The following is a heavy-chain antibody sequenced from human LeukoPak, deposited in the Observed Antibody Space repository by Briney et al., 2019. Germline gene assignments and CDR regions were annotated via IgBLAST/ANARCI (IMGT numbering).Heavy chain of an antibody. CDR1: GGSFSGYY. D-gene: IGHD3-22*01. Sequence: PSETLSLTCAVYGGSFSGYYWSWIRQPPGKGLEWIGEINHSGSTNYNPSLKSRVTISVDTSKNQFSLKLSSVTAADTAVYYCAGFFSSGLKNWFAPWGKGTLVTVSS. CDR3: AGFFSSGLKNWFAP. V-gene: IGHV4-34*01. J-gene: IGHJ5*02. CDR2: INHSGST.